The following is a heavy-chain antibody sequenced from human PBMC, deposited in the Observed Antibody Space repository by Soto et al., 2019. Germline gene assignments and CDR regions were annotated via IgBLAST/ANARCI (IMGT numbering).Heavy chain of an antibody. V-gene: IGHV3-23*01. CDR1: GFTFSSYW. CDR3: AKDRVVATTYNWFDP. D-gene: IGHD5-12*01. CDR2: ISGSGGST. Sequence: HPGGSLRLSCAASGFTFSSYWMHWVRQAPGKGLEWVSAISGSGGSTYYADSVKGRFTISRDNSKNTLYLQMNSLRAEDTAVYYCAKDRVVATTYNWFDPWGQGTLVTVSS. J-gene: IGHJ5*02.